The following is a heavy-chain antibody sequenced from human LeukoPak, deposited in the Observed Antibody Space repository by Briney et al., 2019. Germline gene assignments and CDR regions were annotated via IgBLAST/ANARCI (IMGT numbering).Heavy chain of an antibody. V-gene: IGHV4-34*01. Sequence: SETLSLTCAVYGGSFSGYYWSWIRQPPGKGLEWIGEINHSGSTNYNPSLKSRVTISVDTSKNQFSLKLSSVTAADTAVYYCARDIYDFWSGPYYFDYWGQGTLVTVSS. CDR2: INHSGST. CDR1: GGSFSGYY. CDR3: ARDIYDFWSGPYYFDY. D-gene: IGHD3-3*01. J-gene: IGHJ4*02.